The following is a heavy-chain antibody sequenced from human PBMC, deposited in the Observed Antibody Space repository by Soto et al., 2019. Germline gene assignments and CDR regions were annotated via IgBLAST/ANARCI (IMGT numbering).Heavy chain of an antibody. J-gene: IGHJ4*02. CDR2: INHSGST. V-gene: IGHV4-34*01. Sequence: SETLSLTCAVYGGSFSGYYWSWIRQPPGKGLEWIGEINHSGSTNYNPSLKSRVTISVDTSKNQFSLKLSSVTAADTAVYYCARARSSSWWGDYWGQGTLVTVSS. CDR3: ARARSSSWWGDY. D-gene: IGHD6-13*01. CDR1: GGSFSGYY.